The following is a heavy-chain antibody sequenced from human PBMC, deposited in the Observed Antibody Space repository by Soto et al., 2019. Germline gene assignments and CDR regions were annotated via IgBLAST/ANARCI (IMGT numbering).Heavy chain of an antibody. J-gene: IGHJ4*02. Sequence: SETLSLTCTVSGGSISSYYWSWIRQPPGKGLEWIGYIYYSGSTNYNPSLKSRVTISVDTSKNQFSLKLSSVTAADTAVYYCARDSDAQYYFDYWGQGTLVTVSS. V-gene: IGHV4-59*01. CDR3: ARDSDAQYYFDY. CDR2: IYYSGST. CDR1: GGSISSYY.